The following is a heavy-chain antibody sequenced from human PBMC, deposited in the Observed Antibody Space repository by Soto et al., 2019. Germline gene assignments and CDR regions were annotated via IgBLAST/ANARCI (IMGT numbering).Heavy chain of an antibody. CDR1: GGSISSSSYY. J-gene: IGHJ6*02. V-gene: IGHV4-39*01. CDR2: IYYSGYT. Sequence: SEALSLTCTVSGGSISSSSYYWGLIRQPPGKGLEWIGSIYYSGYTYYNPSLKSRVTISVDTSKNQFSLKLSSVTAADTAVYYCARHNGPLYVGYYYDMDVWGQGTTVTVSS. CDR3: ARHNGPLYVGYYYDMDV. D-gene: IGHD3-16*01.